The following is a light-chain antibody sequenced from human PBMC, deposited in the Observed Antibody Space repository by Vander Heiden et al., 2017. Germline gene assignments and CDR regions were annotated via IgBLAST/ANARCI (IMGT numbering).Light chain of an antibody. CDR3: QQYESTPLT. CDR1: QSVLYSSNNKNY. V-gene: IGKV4-1*01. J-gene: IGKJ4*01. Sequence: DIVMTQSPDSLAVSLGERATINCKSSQSVLYSSNNKNYLAWYQQKPGQPPKLLIYWASTRESGVPDRFSGSGSGTDFTLTISSLQAEDVAVYYCQQYESTPLTFGGGTKVXIK. CDR2: WAS.